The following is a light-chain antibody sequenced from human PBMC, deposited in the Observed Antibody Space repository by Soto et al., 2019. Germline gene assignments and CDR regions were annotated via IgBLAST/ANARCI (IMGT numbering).Light chain of an antibody. V-gene: IGKV1-5*03. CDR1: QSISTW. J-gene: IGKJ1*01. CDR2: KAS. Sequence: DIQMTQSPSTLSASVGDRVTITCRASQSISTWLAWYQQEPGKAPKLLIHKASSLQSGVPSRFSGSGSGTDFTLTISSLHPDDVAIYYCQQYNDYSWTFGQGTKVDIK. CDR3: QQYNDYSWT.